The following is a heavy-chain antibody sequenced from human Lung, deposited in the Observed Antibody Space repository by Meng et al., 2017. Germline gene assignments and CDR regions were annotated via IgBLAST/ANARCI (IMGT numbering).Heavy chain of an antibody. J-gene: IGHJ4*02. CDR3: ATTREYCSGGSCYSYFDY. V-gene: IGHV4-38-2*02. Sequence: SETLSLTCTLFGYSISSGYYCGWIRQPPGKGLEWIGSIYHRGSTYYNPSLKSRVTISVDTSKNQFSLKLSSVTAADTAVYYCATTREYCSGGSCYSYFDYWGQGTLVTVSS. CDR2: IYHRGST. CDR1: GYSISSGYY. D-gene: IGHD2-15*01.